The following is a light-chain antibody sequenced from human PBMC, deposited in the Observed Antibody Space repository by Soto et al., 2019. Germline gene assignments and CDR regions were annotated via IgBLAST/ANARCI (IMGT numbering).Light chain of an antibody. CDR1: QGISTY. J-gene: IGKJ1*01. CDR2: AAS. CDR3: QQSYNTTWT. Sequence: DIQRTQSPSSLSASVGDRVTITCRASQGISTYLNWYQQKPGKDPKLLIYAASSLQSGVPSRFSGSGSETDFNLTIRSLQTEDFATYSCQQSYNTTWTFGQGTKVDIK. V-gene: IGKV1-39*01.